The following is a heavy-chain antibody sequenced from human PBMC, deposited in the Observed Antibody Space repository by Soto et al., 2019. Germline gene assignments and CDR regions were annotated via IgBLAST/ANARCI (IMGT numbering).Heavy chain of an antibody. D-gene: IGHD3-10*01. V-gene: IGHV3-53*01. Sequence: GGSLRLSCAASGFTVSSNYMSWVRQAPGKGLEWVSVIYSGGSTYYADSVKGRFTISRDNSKNTLYLQMNSLRAEDTAVYYCARGVASLWFGELLYLDYWGQGTLVTVSS. CDR2: IYSGGST. J-gene: IGHJ4*02. CDR3: ARGVASLWFGELLYLDY. CDR1: GFTVSSNY.